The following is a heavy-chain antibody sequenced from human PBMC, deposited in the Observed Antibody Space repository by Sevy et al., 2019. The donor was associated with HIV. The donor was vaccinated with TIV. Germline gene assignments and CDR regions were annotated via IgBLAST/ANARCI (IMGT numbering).Heavy chain of an antibody. J-gene: IGHJ6*02. V-gene: IGHV3-15*01. CDR2: IKSKTDGGTI. D-gene: IGHD5-12*01. CDR1: GFTFSSAS. Sequence: GGSLRLSCAASGFTFSSASMSWVRLAPGKGLEWVGRIKSKTDGGTIDYAAPVKGRFTISREDSKNTLYLQMNSLKTEDTAVYYCITDPGYRGYDEEVINYYYYGMDVWGQGTTVTVSS. CDR3: ITDPGYRGYDEEVINYYYYGMDV.